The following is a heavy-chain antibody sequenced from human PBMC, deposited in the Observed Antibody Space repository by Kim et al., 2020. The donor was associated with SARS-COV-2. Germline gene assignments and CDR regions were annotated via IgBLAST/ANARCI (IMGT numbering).Heavy chain of an antibody. Sequence: SETLSLTCTVSGGSISSSSYYWGWIRQPPGKGLEWIGSIYYSGSTYYNPSLKSRVTISVDTSKNQFSLKLSSVTAADTAVYYCARRPHQDSSGYYYSRIFDYWGQGTLVTVSS. D-gene: IGHD3-22*01. CDR1: GGSISSSSYY. CDR3: ARRPHQDSSGYYYSRIFDY. CDR2: IYYSGST. V-gene: IGHV4-39*01. J-gene: IGHJ4*02.